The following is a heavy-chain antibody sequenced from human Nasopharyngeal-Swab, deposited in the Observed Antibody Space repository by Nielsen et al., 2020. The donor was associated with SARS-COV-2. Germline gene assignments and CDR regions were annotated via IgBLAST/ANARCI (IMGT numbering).Heavy chain of an antibody. Sequence: GGSLRLSCAASGFTFSSYGMHWVRQAPGKGLEWVAVIWYDGSNKYYADSVKGRFTISRDNSKNTLYLQMNSLRAEDTAVYYCARESHYYGSGSYYNSWRTRVYYYGMDVWGQGTTVTVSS. CDR1: GFTFSSYG. CDR3: ARESHYYGSGSYYNSWRTRVYYYGMDV. V-gene: IGHV3-33*01. J-gene: IGHJ6*02. CDR2: IWYDGSNK. D-gene: IGHD3-10*01.